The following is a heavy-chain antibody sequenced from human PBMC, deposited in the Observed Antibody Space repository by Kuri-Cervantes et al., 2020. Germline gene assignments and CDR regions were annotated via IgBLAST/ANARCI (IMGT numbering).Heavy chain of an antibody. CDR1: GGSFSGYY. J-gene: IGHJ3*02. V-gene: IGHV4-34*01. CDR3: ARVLDWLDAFDI. CDR2: INHSGST. Sequence: GSLRLSCAVYGGSFSGYYWSWIRQPPGKGLEWIGEINHSGSTNYSPSLKSRVTISVDTSKNQFSLKLSSVTAADTAVYYCARVLDWLDAFDIWGQGTMVTVSS. D-gene: IGHD3/OR15-3a*01.